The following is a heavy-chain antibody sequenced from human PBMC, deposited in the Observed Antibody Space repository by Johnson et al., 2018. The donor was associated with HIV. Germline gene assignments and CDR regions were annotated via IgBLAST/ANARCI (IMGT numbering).Heavy chain of an antibody. J-gene: IGHJ3*02. V-gene: IGHV3-20*04. CDR1: GFTFDDYG. D-gene: IGHD3/OR15-3a*01. Sequence: VQLVESGGGVVRPGGSLRLSCAASGFTFDDYGMSWVRQAPGKGLEWVSVMYSGGSTNYADSVQGRFTVSRDNAKNTLYLQMNSLRAEDTAVYYCARDGLAANAFDTWGQGTMVTVSS. CDR2: MYSGGST. CDR3: ARDGLAANAFDT.